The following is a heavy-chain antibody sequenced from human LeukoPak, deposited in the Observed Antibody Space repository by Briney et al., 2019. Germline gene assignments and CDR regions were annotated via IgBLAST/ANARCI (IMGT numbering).Heavy chain of an antibody. CDR2: IRSKVWGGTP. CDR1: GFTFSSYS. J-gene: IGHJ4*02. V-gene: IGHV3-49*04. CDR3: SRDQTPYY. Sequence: GGSLRLSCAASGFTFSSYSMNWVRQAPGKGLEWVGFIRSKVWGGTPEYAASVKGRFTISRNDSKGIAYLQMNSLKTEDTTVYYCSRDQTPYYWGQGTLVTVSS.